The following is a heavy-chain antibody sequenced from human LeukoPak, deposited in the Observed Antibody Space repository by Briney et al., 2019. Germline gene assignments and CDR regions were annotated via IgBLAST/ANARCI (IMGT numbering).Heavy chain of an antibody. V-gene: IGHV3-30-3*01. J-gene: IGHJ3*02. Sequence: GGSLRLSCAASGFTFSSYAMHWVRQAPGKGLEWVAVISYDGSNKYYADSVKGRFTISRDNSKNTLYLQMNSLRAEDTAVYYCARASEVTGAFDIWGQGTMVTVSS. CDR3: ARASEVTGAFDI. CDR1: GFTFSSYA. D-gene: IGHD4-23*01. CDR2: ISYDGSNK.